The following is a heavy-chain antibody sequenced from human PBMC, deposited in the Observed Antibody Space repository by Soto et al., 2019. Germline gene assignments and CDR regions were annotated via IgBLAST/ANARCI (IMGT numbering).Heavy chain of an antibody. Sequence: SXTVSLTCTVSGGAITSYYWSWIRRPPGKGLEWIGYIFYSGRSGSTNYNPSLKSRVTISVDTSKNQFSLKLSSVTAADTAVYYCARTALGWFGPWGQGTLVTVS. J-gene: IGHJ5*02. V-gene: IGHV4-59*01. CDR3: ARTALGWFGP. CDR1: GGAITSYY. D-gene: IGHD2-21*02. CDR2: IFYSGRSGST.